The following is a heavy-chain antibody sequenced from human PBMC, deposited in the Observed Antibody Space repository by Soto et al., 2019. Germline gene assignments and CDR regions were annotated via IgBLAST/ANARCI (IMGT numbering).Heavy chain of an antibody. D-gene: IGHD2-2*01. CDR2: IYYSGST. CDR1: GGSISSSSYY. J-gene: IGHJ5*02. Sequence: KSSETLSLTCTVSGGSISSSSYYWGWIRQPPGKWLEWIGSIYYSGSTYYNPSLKSRVTISVDTSKNQFSLKLSSVTAADTAVYYCARRGIVPAAINWFDPWGQGTLVTVSS. CDR3: ARRGIVPAAINWFDP. V-gene: IGHV4-39*01.